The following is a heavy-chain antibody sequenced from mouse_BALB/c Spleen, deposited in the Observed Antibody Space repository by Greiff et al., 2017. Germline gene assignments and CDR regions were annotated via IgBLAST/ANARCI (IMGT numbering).Heavy chain of an antibody. CDR2: ISSGGSYT. D-gene: IGHD1-1*02. J-gene: IGHJ3*01. V-gene: IGHV5-6-4*01. CDR1: GFTFSSYT. CDR3: TRGGNGGGFAY. Sequence: EVKLEESGGGLVKPGGSLKLSCAASGFTFSSYTMSWVRQTPEKRLEWVATISSGGSYTYYPDSVKGRFTISRDNAKNTLYLQMSSLKSEDTAMYYCTRGGNGGGFAYWGQGTLVTVSA.